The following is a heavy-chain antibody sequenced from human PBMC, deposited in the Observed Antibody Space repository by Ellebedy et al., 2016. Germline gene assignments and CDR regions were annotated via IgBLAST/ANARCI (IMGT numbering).Heavy chain of an antibody. CDR2: IYSGGST. J-gene: IGHJ6*02. CDR3: ARDRMGSGWNGDYYYYYGMDV. D-gene: IGHD6-19*01. Sequence: GESLKISCAASGFTVSSNYMSWVRQAPGKGLEWVSVIYSGGSTYYADSVKGRFTISRDSAKNSVYLQMNSLRAEDTAYYYCARDRMGSGWNGDYYYYYGMDVWGQGTTVTVSS. CDR1: GFTVSSNY. V-gene: IGHV3-66*01.